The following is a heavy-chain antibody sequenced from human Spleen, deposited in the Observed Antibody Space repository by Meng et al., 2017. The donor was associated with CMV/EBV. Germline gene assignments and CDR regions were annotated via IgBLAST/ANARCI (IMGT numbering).Heavy chain of an antibody. J-gene: IGHJ4*02. CDR3: ARLLGFYYDSSGSGFDY. Sequence: MSSSGYFWGWIRQPPGKGLEWIGNMHFSGSTYYNPSLESRVTISVDTSKNQFSLKLSSVIATDTAVYYCARLLGFYYDSSGSGFDYWGQGTLVTVSS. V-gene: IGHV4-39*01. CDR2: MHFSGST. D-gene: IGHD3-22*01. CDR1: MSSSGYF.